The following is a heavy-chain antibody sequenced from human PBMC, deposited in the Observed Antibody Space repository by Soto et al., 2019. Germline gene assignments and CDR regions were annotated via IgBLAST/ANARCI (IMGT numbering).Heavy chain of an antibody. J-gene: IGHJ5*02. CDR2: IYWDDDK. CDR1: GFSLSTSGVG. CDR3: AHSLSYFGSGGYNDWFDP. Sequence: QITLKESGPTLVKPTQTLTLTCTFSGFSLSTSGVGVGWIRQPPGKALEWLALIYWDDDKRYSPSLKSRLTITKDPAKNQVVLTNPNMDPVDTTTYYCAHSLSYFGSGGYNDWFDPWGQGTLVTVSS. D-gene: IGHD3-10*01. V-gene: IGHV2-5*02.